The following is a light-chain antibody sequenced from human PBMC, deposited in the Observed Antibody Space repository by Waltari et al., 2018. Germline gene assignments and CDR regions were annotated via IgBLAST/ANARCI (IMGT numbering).Light chain of an antibody. V-gene: IGKV4-1*01. CDR1: FYGPNNKNV. Sequence: FYGPNNKNVSGWYQQKPGQPPKLLIYWASTRESGVPDRFSGSGSGTDFTLTISSLQAEDVAVYYCQQYYSTPPTFGQGTKLEIK. J-gene: IGKJ2*01. CDR3: QQYYSTPPT. CDR2: WAS.